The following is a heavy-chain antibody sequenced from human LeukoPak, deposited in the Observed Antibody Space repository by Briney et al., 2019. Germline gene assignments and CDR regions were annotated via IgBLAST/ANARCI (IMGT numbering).Heavy chain of an antibody. CDR3: AKDATPALGTVYMDV. D-gene: IGHD6-13*01. V-gene: IGHV3-48*03. CDR1: GFTFSRYG. CDR2: ISGGGSAI. Sequence: GGSLRLSCVASGFTFSRYGMNWVRQAPGKGLEWISHISGGGSAISLADSVKGRFSISRDNDRNSLYLQMNSLRAEDTAVYYCAKDATPALGTVYMDVWGKGTTVTISS. J-gene: IGHJ6*03.